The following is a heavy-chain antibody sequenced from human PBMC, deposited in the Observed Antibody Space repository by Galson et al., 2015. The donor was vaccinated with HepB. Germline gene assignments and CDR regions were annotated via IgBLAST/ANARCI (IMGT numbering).Heavy chain of an antibody. Sequence: SLRLSCAASGFTFDDYAMHWVRQAPGKGLEWVSGISWNSGSIGYADSVKGRFTISRDNAKNSLYLQMNSLRAEDTALYYCAKGAYCTNGVCHLTPFDYWGQGTLVTVSS. D-gene: IGHD2-8*01. CDR3: AKGAYCTNGVCHLTPFDY. J-gene: IGHJ4*02. CDR2: ISWNSGSI. CDR1: GFTFDDYA. V-gene: IGHV3-9*01.